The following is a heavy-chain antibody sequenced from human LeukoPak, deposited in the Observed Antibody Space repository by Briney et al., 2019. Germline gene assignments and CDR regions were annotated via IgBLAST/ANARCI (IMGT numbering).Heavy chain of an antibody. CDR1: GGSISSSSYY. D-gene: IGHD2-2*01. J-gene: IGHJ6*03. CDR3: ARVFSTSVNYYYYYMDV. Sequence: PSETLSLTCTVSGGSISSSSYYWGWIRQPPGKGLEWIGSIYYSGSTYYNQSLKSRVTISVDTSKNQFSLKLSSVTAADTAVYYCARVFSTSVNYYYYYMDVWGKGTTVTVSS. V-gene: IGHV4-39*07. CDR2: IYYSGST.